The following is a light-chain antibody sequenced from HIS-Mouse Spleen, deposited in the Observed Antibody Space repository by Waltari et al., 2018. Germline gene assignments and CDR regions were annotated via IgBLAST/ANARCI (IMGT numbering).Light chain of an antibody. V-gene: IGLV3-25*03. CDR2: KAS. Sequence: SYELTQPPSVAVSPGQTARIPCPGDALPKQDAHWYQQKPGQAPVLVIYKASKRPSGIPERFSGSSSGTTVTLTISGVQAEDEADYYCQSADSSGTGWVFGGGTKLTVL. CDR3: QSADSSGTGWV. CDR1: ALPKQD. J-gene: IGLJ3*02.